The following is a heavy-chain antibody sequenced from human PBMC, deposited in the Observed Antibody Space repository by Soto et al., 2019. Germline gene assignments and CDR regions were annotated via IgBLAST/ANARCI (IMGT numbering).Heavy chain of an antibody. J-gene: IGHJ4*02. V-gene: IGHV3-48*04. CDR1: GFTFSTYS. CDR2: ISSTTNYI. Sequence: EGQLVESGGGLVQPGGSLRLSCAVSGFTFSTYSMTWVRQAPGKGLEWVSYISSTTNYIYYGDSMKGRFTISRDNAKNSLYLEMNSLRAEDTAVYYCARESEDLTSNFDYWGQGTLVTVSS. CDR3: ARESEDLTSNFDY.